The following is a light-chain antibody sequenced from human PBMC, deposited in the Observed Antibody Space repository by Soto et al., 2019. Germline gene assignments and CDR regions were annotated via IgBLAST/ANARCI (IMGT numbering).Light chain of an antibody. J-gene: IGKJ5*01. CDR2: DVS. CDR1: QSVSTY. CDR3: QQRTDWPIT. Sequence: TQSPPSVSASVGDRVTLSCRASQSVSTYLAWYQQKPGQAPRLLIYDVSNRATGIPARFSGSGSGTDFTFTISGLEPEDFAVYYCQQRTDWPITFGQGARLEI. V-gene: IGKV3-11*01.